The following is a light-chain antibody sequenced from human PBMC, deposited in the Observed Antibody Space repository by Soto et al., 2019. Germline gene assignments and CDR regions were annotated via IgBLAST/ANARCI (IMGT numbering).Light chain of an antibody. CDR1: TTDIDNYDS. CDR2: DVN. Sequence: QSALTQPPSVSGSPGQSVTISCTATTTDIDNYDSVSWYQQPPGTAPKLMIYDVNNRPSGGPDRFSASTSGNTASLTISGVQAADETDYYCSFYSSNGSLIFGPGTKLTVL. CDR3: SFYSSNGSLI. J-gene: IGLJ1*01. V-gene: IGLV2-18*01.